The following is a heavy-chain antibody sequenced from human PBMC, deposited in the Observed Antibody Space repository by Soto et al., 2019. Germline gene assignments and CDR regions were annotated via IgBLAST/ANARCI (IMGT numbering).Heavy chain of an antibody. V-gene: IGHV4-31*03. CDR1: GGSISSGGYY. Sequence: SETLSLTCTVSGGSISSGGYYWSWIRQHPGKGLEWIGYIYYSGSTYYNPSLKSRVTISVDTSKNQFSLKLSSVTAADTAEYYCARHGGWRDSSGWYSIFDDCGQGIQVTVTS. CDR3: ARHGGWRDSSGWYSIFDD. CDR2: IYYSGST. J-gene: IGHJ4*02. D-gene: IGHD6-19*01.